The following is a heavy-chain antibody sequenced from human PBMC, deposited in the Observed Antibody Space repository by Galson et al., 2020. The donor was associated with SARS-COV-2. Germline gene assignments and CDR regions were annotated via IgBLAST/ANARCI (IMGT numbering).Heavy chain of an antibody. J-gene: IGHJ3*02. CDR3: TRDVSGGASDI. Sequence: GGSLRLSCAASGFTFTNSAMHWVRQAPGKGLEWLTVLSHDGQIQVYADSVKGRFTISRDNSGNMVFLQIVSLRPDDTALYYCTRDVSGGASDIWGQGTMVTVS. CDR2: LSHDGQIQ. D-gene: IGHD1-26*01. V-gene: IGHV3-30*04. CDR1: GFTFTNSA.